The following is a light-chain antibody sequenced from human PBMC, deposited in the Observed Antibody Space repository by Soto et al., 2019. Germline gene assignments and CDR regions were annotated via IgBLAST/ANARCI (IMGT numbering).Light chain of an antibody. J-gene: IGKJ4*01. CDR2: AAS. V-gene: IGKV3-11*01. CDR3: QQRSNWPLT. CDR1: QSADIH. Sequence: EIVLTQSPATLSLSPGDRATLSCRASQSADIHLAWYQQKAGQAPRLLIYAASNRATGIPARFSGSGSGTDFTLTIGSLEPEDFAVYYCQQRSNWPLTFGGGTKVGIK.